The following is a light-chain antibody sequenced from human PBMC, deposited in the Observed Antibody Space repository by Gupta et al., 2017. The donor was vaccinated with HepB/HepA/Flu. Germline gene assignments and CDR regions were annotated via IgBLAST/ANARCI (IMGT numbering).Light chain of an antibody. J-gene: IGLJ3*02. CDR2: DAR. CDR3: QVWDRNGHQEV. Sequence: SYVLTHPPSVSVAPGKTARITCGGNNIGSKDVHWYKQKHGPAPVLVIYDARDRPSGIPERLSCSPFDTPATPTIRRVAAGDEADYYGQVWDRNGHQEVFGGGTKLTVL. CDR1: NIGSKD. V-gene: IGLV3-21*03.